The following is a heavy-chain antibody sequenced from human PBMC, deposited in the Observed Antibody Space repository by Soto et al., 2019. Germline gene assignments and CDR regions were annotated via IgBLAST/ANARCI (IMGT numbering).Heavy chain of an antibody. D-gene: IGHD3-3*01. CDR1: GGTFSSHG. CDR2: IIPVLGAP. Sequence: QVQLVQSGAEVKKPGSSVKVSCKASGGTFSSHGVSWVRQAPGQGLEWMGQIIPVLGAPKYAEKFQGRVTITADESTSTAYMELSSLRSEDTAVYYCARERPNTIFGVVIFYGMDVWGQGTKVTVSS. V-gene: IGHV1-69*01. J-gene: IGHJ6*02. CDR3: ARERPNTIFGVVIFYGMDV.